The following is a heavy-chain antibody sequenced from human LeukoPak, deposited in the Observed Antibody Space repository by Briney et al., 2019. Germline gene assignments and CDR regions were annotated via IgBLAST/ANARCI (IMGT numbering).Heavy chain of an antibody. CDR3: ARVKVIAARRWFDP. CDR1: GGSISSGSYY. J-gene: IGHJ5*02. V-gene: IGHV4-61*02. CDR2: IYTSGST. Sequence: SQTLSLTCTVSGGSISSGSYYWSWLRQPAGKGLEWIGRIYTSGSTNYNPSLKSRVTISVDTSKNQFSLKLSSVTAADTAVYYCARVKVIAARRWFDPWGQGTLVTVSS. D-gene: IGHD6-6*01.